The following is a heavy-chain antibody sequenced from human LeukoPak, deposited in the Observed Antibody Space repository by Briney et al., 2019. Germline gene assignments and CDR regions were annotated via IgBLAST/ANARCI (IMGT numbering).Heavy chain of an antibody. CDR2: IYYSGST. Sequence: SETLSLTCTVSGGSLSSYYWRWVRQPPGKGLEWRGYIYYSGSTNYNPSLKSRVTISVDTSKNQFSLKLSSVTAADTAVYYCARLPTYDILTGYFDYWGQGTLVTVSS. V-gene: IGHV4-59*08. CDR1: GGSLSSYY. D-gene: IGHD3-9*01. CDR3: ARLPTYDILTGYFDY. J-gene: IGHJ4*02.